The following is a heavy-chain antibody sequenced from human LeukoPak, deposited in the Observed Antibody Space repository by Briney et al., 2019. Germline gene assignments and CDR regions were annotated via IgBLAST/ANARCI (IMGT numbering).Heavy chain of an antibody. CDR2: IKGRTDGGAT. J-gene: IGHJ4*02. CDR3: TTGELN. D-gene: IGHD2-21*01. CDR1: GVTFTNAW. V-gene: IGHV3-15*01. Sequence: GGSLRLSCAGSGVTFTNAWMTWVRQAPGKGLEWVGRIKGRTDGGATDYAAPVKGRFTISRDDSKNTLYLQMNSLKTEDTAVYYCTTGELNWGQGTLVTVSS.